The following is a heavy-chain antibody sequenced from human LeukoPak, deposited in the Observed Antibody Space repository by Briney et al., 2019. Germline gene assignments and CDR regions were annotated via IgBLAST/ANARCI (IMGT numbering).Heavy chain of an antibody. Sequence: GGSLRLSCAASGFTFDDYAMHWVRQAPGKGLEWVSGISWNSGSIGYADSVKGRFTISRDNAKNSLYLQMNSLRAEDTALYYCAKDMLAARAEYFQHWGQGTLVTVSS. J-gene: IGHJ1*01. V-gene: IGHV3-9*01. CDR2: ISWNSGSI. CDR1: GFTFDDYA. D-gene: IGHD2-15*01. CDR3: AKDMLAARAEYFQH.